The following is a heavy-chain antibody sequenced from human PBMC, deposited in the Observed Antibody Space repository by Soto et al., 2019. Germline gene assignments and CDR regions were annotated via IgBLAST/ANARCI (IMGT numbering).Heavy chain of an antibody. J-gene: IGHJ5*02. CDR3: ARSYDSWSGYYPRFDP. Sequence: PSETLSLTRPVSGGSISSYYWSWIRQPPAKGLEWIGYIYYTGSTNYNPSLMSRVIISVDTSKNQFSLKLSSVTAADTAVYYCARSYDSWSGYYPRFDPWGQGTLVTVSS. D-gene: IGHD3-3*01. CDR1: GGSISSYY. V-gene: IGHV4-59*01. CDR2: IYYTGST.